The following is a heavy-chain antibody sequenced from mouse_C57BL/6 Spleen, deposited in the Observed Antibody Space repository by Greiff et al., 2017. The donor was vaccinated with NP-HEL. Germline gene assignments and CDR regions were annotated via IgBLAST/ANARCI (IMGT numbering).Heavy chain of an antibody. V-gene: IGHV7-3*01. CDR2: IRNKANGYTT. J-gene: IGHJ3*01. CDR1: GFTFTDYY. CDR3: ARANYYGSTVFAY. D-gene: IGHD1-1*01. Sequence: EVKLMESGGGLVQPGGSLSLSCAASGFTFTDYYMSWVRQPPGKALEWLGFIRNKANGYTTEYSASVKGRFTISRDNSQSILYLQMNALRAEDSATYYCARANYYGSTVFAYWGQGTLVTVSA.